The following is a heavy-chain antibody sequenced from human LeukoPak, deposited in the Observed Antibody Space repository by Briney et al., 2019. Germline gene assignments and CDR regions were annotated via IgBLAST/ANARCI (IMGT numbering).Heavy chain of an antibody. Sequence: GGSLRLSCAASGFTFSNYDMHWVRQSTGGGLEWVSGIGIAGDTHYPDSVKGRFTISREDAKNSLYLQMNNLRVGDTAVYYCERDGGNAKDDAFDFWGQGTMVTVSS. V-gene: IGHV3-13*01. CDR1: GFTFSNYD. CDR3: ERDGGNAKDDAFDF. D-gene: IGHD4-23*01. J-gene: IGHJ3*01. CDR2: IGIAGDT.